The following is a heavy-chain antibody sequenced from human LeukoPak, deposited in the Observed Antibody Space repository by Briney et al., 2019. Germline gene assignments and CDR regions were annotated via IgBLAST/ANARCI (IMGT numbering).Heavy chain of an antibody. D-gene: IGHD3-9*01. CDR3: ARGGSTLHSAGGHDIEFYYYYYMDV. Sequence: PSETLSLTCAVYGGSFSGYYWNWIRQPPGKGLEWIGEINHSGSTDYNPSLKSRVTISVDTSKNQFSLKLYSVTAADTAVYYCARGGSTLHSAGGHDIEFYYYYYMDVWGKGTTVTISS. CDR1: GGSFSGYY. CDR2: INHSGST. J-gene: IGHJ6*03. V-gene: IGHV4-34*01.